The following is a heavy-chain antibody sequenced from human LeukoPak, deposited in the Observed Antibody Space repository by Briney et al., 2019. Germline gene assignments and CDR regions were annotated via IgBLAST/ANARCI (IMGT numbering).Heavy chain of an antibody. CDR1: GDSLSSSNYY. Sequence: SETLSLTCTVSGDSLSSSNYYWGWIRQPPGEGLEWIGSISYSGSTSYNPSLKSRVTISVDTSKNQFSLKLSSVTAADTAVYYCARRTETFTDYWGQGTLVTVSS. CDR2: ISYSGST. CDR3: ARRTETFTDY. V-gene: IGHV4-39*01. J-gene: IGHJ4*02. D-gene: IGHD2-2*01.